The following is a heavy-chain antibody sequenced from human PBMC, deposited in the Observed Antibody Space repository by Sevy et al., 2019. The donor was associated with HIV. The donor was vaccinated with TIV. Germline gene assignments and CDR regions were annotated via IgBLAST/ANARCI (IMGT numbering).Heavy chain of an antibody. V-gene: IGHV3-74*01. Sequence: GGSLRLSCKASGFTFSSYWMHWVRQAPGKGLVWVSRINSDGSGTSYADSVKGRFTISRDNAKNTLYLQMNRLRPEDTAVYYCARGVVGATTVGMDVWGQGTTVTVSS. CDR2: INSDGSGT. CDR1: GFTFSSYW. J-gene: IGHJ6*02. CDR3: ARGVVGATTVGMDV. D-gene: IGHD1-26*01.